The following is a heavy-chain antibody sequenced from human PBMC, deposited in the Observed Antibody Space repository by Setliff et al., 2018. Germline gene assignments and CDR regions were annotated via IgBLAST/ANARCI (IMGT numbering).Heavy chain of an antibody. J-gene: IGHJ6*03. CDR3: ARARYCSSTSCYYYYYMDV. CDR2: IQQDGSEK. CDR1: GFTFSYYW. D-gene: IGHD2-2*01. V-gene: IGHV3-7*01. Sequence: PEESLKISCAASGFTFSYYWMSWVRQAPGKGLEWVANIQQDGSEKYHVDSVMGRFTISRDNAKNTLYLQMNSLRAEDTAVYYCARARYCSSTSCYYYYYMDVWGKGTTVTVSS.